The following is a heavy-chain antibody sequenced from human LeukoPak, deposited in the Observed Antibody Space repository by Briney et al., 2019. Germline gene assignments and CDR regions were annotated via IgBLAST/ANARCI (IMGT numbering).Heavy chain of an antibody. CDR1: GYTFTSYG. Sequence: ASVKVSCKASGYTFTSYGISWVREAPGQGLEWMGWISAYNGNTNYAQKLQGRVTMTTDTSTSTTYMELRSLRSDDTAVYYCARGNAGYSYRQTHYWGQGTLVTVSS. CDR3: ARGNAGYSYRQTHY. V-gene: IGHV1-18*01. CDR2: ISAYNGNT. J-gene: IGHJ4*02. D-gene: IGHD5-18*01.